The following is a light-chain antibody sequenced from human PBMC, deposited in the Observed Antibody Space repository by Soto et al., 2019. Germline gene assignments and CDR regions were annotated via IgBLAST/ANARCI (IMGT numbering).Light chain of an antibody. V-gene: IGKV3-20*01. CDR1: QSVSSSY. CDR3: QQYGSSPVT. J-gene: IGKJ2*01. CDR2: GAS. Sequence: EIVLTQSPGTLSLSPGERATLSCRASQSVSSSYLAWYQQKPGQAPRLLIYGASSRATGIPDRFSGSGSGTDFTLTVSRLEPEDFEVYYCQQYGSSPVTFGQGTKLEIK.